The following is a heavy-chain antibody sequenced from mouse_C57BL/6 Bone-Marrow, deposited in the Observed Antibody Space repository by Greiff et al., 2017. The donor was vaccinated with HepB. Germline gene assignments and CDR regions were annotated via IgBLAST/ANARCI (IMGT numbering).Heavy chain of an antibody. V-gene: IGHV1-55*01. CDR2: IYPGSGST. Sequence: QVQLQQPGAELVKPGASVKMSCKASGYTFTSYWITWVKQRPGQGLEWIGDIYPGSGSTNYNEKFKSKATLTVDTSSSTAYMQLSSLTSEDSAVYYCAREPYYYGSSPWYFDVWGTGTTVTVSS. J-gene: IGHJ1*03. CDR3: AREPYYYGSSPWYFDV. D-gene: IGHD1-1*01. CDR1: GYTFTSYW.